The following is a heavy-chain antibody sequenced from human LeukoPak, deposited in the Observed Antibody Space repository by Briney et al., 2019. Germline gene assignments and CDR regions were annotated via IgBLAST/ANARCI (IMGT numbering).Heavy chain of an antibody. D-gene: IGHD3-16*01. CDR3: ARSLGGSRFQH. CDR2: IYYSGST. J-gene: IGHJ1*01. V-gene: IGHV4-59*01. CDR1: GGSISSYY. Sequence: MSSETLSLTCTVSGGSISSYYWSWIRQPPGKGLEWIGYIYYSGSTNYNPSLKSRVTISVDTSKNQFSLKLSSVTAADTAVYYCARSLGGSRFQHWGQGTLVTVSS.